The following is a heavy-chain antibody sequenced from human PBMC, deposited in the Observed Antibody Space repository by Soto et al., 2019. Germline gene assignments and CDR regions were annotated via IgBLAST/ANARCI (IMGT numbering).Heavy chain of an antibody. J-gene: IGHJ4*02. CDR3: AKDPRYAGYDAPGEPPPVDY. V-gene: IGHV1-3*01. D-gene: IGHD1-26*01. CDR1: GYTFTSYA. Sequence: QVQLVQSGAEVKKPGASVKVSCKASGYTFTSYAMHWVRQAPGQRLEWMGWINAGNGNTKYSQKFQGRVTITRDTSASTAYMELSSLRAEDTAVYYCAKDPRYAGYDAPGEPPPVDYWGQGTLVTVSS. CDR2: INAGNGNT.